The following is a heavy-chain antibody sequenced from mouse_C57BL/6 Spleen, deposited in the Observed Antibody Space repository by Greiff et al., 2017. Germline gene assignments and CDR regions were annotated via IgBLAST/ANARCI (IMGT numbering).Heavy chain of an antibody. V-gene: IGHV1-76*01. Sequence: QVQLMQSGAELVRPGASVKLSCKASGYTFTDYYITWVKQRPGQGLEWIARIYPGSGNTYYNEKFKGKATLTAEKSSSTAYMQLSSLTSDDSAVYFCSRGDYCTDYYAMDYWGQGTSVTVSS. CDR2: IYPGSGNT. J-gene: IGHJ4*01. CDR3: SRGDYCTDYYAMDY. CDR1: GYTFTDYY. D-gene: IGHD1-1*01.